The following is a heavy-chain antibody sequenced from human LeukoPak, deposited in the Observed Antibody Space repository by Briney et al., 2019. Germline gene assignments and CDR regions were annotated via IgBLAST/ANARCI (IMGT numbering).Heavy chain of an antibody. CDR3: ARRVGKYPTYYFDY. J-gene: IGHJ4*02. Sequence: SETLSLTCTVSGGSVFSGGNYWSWIRQHPGKGLEWIGYIYYTGSTSYNPSLESRLTISVDTSKNQFSLRLNSVTAADTAVYYCARRVGKYPTYYFDYWGQGTLVTVSS. V-gene: IGHV4-31*03. CDR2: IYYTGST. D-gene: IGHD1-1*01. CDR1: GGSVFSGGNY.